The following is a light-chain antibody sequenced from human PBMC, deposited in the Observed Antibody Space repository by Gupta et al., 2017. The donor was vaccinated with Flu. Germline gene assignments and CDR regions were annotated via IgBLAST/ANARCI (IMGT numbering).Light chain of an antibody. Sequence: DIVLPQSPASLSLSPGERVTLSCRASQSIRNYLAWYQQKPGQAPRLLIYDATNRATGIPARFSGSGFGTDFTLTISSLEPEDFALYYCHQRSNWPSTFGGGTKVDI. V-gene: IGKV3-11*01. CDR3: HQRSNWPST. CDR2: DAT. CDR1: QSIRNY. J-gene: IGKJ4*01.